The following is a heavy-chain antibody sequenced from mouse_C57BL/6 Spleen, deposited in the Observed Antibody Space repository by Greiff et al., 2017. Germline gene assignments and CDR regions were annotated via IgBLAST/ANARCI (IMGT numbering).Heavy chain of an antibody. J-gene: IGHJ2*01. CDR1: GYTFTDYN. CDR3: ARRTVLPSFDY. Sequence: EVKLVESGPELVKPGASVKMSCKASGYTFTDYNMHWVKQSHGKSLEWIGYINPNNGGTSYNQKFKGKATLTVNKSSSTAYMELRSLTSEDSAVYYCARRTVLPSFDYWGQGTTLTVSS. CDR2: INPNNGGT. D-gene: IGHD3-3*01. V-gene: IGHV1-22*01.